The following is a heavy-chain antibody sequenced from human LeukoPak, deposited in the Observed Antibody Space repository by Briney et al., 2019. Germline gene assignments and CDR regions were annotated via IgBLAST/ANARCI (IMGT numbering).Heavy chain of an antibody. D-gene: IGHD5-18*01. J-gene: IGHJ5*02. Sequence: SQTLSLTCTVSGGSISSGSYYWNWIRQPAGKGLEWIGRIYISGSTNCNPSLKSRVTISVDTSKNQFSLKLSSVTAADTAVYYCARGGYNYENWFDPWGQGTLVTVSS. CDR2: IYISGST. V-gene: IGHV4-61*02. CDR3: ARGGYNYENWFDP. CDR1: GGSISSGSYY.